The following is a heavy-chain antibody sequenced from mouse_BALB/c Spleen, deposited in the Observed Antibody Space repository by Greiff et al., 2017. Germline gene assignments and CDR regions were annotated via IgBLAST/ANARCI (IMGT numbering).Heavy chain of an antibody. J-gene: IGHJ2*01. CDR3: ARWGDGYPFDY. CDR1: GYTFTSYW. CDR2: INPSNGRT. D-gene: IGHD2-3*01. Sequence: QVHVKQPGAELVKPGASVKLSCKASGYTFTSYWMHWVKQRPGQGLEWIGEINPSNGRTNYNEKFKSKATLTVDKSSSTAYMQLSSLTSEDSAVYYCARWGDGYPFDYWGQGTTLTVSS. V-gene: IGHV1S81*02.